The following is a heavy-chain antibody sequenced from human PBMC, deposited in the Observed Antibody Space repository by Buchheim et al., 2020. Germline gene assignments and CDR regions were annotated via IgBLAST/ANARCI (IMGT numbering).Heavy chain of an antibody. V-gene: IGHV3-30*18. CDR2: ISYDGSNK. D-gene: IGHD3-10*01. J-gene: IGHJ4*02. Sequence: QVQLVESGGGVVQPGRSLRLSCAASGFTFSSYGMHWVRQAPGKGLEWVAVISYDGSNKYYADSVKGRFTISRDNSKNTMYLQMNSLRAEHTAVYYCAKWAVRGVIFRYYFDYWGQGTL. CDR3: AKWAVRGVIFRYYFDY. CDR1: GFTFSSYG.